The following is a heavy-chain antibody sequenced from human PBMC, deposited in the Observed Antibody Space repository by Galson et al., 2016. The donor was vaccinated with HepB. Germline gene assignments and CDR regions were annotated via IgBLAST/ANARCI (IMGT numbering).Heavy chain of an antibody. CDR3: ARMRYSSGWLDGFDI. J-gene: IGHJ3*02. V-gene: IGHV3-21*01. D-gene: IGHD6-19*01. Sequence: LRLSCAVSGFIFSTYSMNWVRQAPGKGLEWVSSISSGSAYRYYADSVKGRFTISRDNAKRSLYLQMNSLRAEDTAVYYCARMRYSSGWLDGFDIWGQGTMVTVSS. CDR1: GFIFSTYS. CDR2: ISSGSAYR.